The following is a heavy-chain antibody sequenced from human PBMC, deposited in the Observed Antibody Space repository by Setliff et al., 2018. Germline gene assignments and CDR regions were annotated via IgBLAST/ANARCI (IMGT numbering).Heavy chain of an antibody. J-gene: IGHJ3*02. Sequence: PGESLTISCKGSGYSFTDYWIGWVRQMPGEGLEWMGIIHPSNSDTVYSPSFQGQVTISADRSITTAYLQWSSLEASDTAIYYCARNRVALYDAFDIWGQGTMVTVSS. D-gene: IGHD5-12*01. V-gene: IGHV5-51*01. CDR2: IHPSNSDT. CDR1: GYSFTDYW. CDR3: ARNRVALYDAFDI.